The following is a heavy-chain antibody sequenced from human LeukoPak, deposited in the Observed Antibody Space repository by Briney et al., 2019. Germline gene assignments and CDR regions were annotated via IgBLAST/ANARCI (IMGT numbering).Heavy chain of an antibody. J-gene: IGHJ3*02. CDR3: ARGRSVVIAANDAFDI. CDR2: ISYDGSNK. Sequence: PGRSLRLSCAASGFTFSSYAMHWVRQAPGKGLEWVAVISYDGSNKYYADSVKGRFTISRDNSKNTLYLQMNSLRAEDTAVYYCARGRSVVIAANDAFDIWGQGTMVTVSS. D-gene: IGHD2-21*01. CDR1: GFTFSSYA. V-gene: IGHV3-30-3*01.